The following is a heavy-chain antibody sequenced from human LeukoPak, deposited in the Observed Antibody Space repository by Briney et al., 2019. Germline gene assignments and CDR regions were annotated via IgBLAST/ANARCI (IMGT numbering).Heavy chain of an antibody. CDR3: AKCLAVVTAVDAFDI. V-gene: IGHV3-23*01. Sequence: PGRSLRLSCAASGFTFSSHAMSWVRQAPGKGLEWVSTISGSGGSTYYADSVRGRFTISRDNSKNTLYLQMNSLRAEDTALYYCAKCLAVVTAVDAFDIWGQGTMVTVSS. CDR2: ISGSGGST. CDR1: GFTFSSHA. J-gene: IGHJ3*02. D-gene: IGHD2-21*02.